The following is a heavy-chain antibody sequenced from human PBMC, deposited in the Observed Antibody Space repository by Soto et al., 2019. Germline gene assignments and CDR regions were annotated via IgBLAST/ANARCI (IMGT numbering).Heavy chain of an antibody. V-gene: IGHV1-3*01. CDR3: ATDFGKPPPI. J-gene: IGHJ3*02. Sequence: ASVKVSCKASGYTFTSYAMHWVRQAPGQRLEWMGWINAGNGKTNYAQKFQGRVTITKDTSTDTAYMELSSLRSEDTAVYYCATDFGKPPPIWGQGTMVTV. D-gene: IGHD3-10*01. CDR2: INAGNGKT. CDR1: GYTFTSYA.